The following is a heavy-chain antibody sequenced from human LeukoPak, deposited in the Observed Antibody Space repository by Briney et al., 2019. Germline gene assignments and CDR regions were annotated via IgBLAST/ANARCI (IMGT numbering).Heavy chain of an antibody. CDR3: ARNKINTVTTGWYFDL. Sequence: GGALRLSCAASGFTFSRYGMNWVRQARGKGLEWVSFVSIGGSFIYYADSVKGRFTISRDDAKNSLYLQMNSLTAEDTAEYYCARNKINTVTTGWYFDLWGRGTLVSVSS. D-gene: IGHD4-17*01. V-gene: IGHV3-21*01. CDR2: VSIGGSFI. CDR1: GFTFSRYG. J-gene: IGHJ2*01.